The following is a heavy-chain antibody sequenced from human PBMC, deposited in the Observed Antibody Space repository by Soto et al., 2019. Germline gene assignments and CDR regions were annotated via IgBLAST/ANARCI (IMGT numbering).Heavy chain of an antibody. CDR3: AGSSDDGRDN. CDR2: FSSSSSFI. V-gene: IGHV3-21*01. J-gene: IGHJ4*02. D-gene: IGHD1-26*01. Sequence: EVQLVESGGGLVKPGGPLGFTFPASGFSLSNYTINGIRQAPGKGLEWVASFSSSSSFIHYAESIKGRFPISRDNAKNSLYLQMNSLSAEDTAVYYCAGSSDDGRDNWGQGTLVTVSS. CDR1: GFSLSNYT.